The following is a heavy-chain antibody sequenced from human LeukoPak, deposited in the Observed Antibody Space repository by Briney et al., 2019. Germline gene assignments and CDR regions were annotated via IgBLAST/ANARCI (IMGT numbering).Heavy chain of an antibody. CDR2: ISGSTSTA. V-gene: IGHV3-23*01. D-gene: IGHD5-24*01. Sequence: GGSLRLSCAASGFTFSSYAMSWVRQAPGKGLEWVSGISGSTSTAYYPDSVKGRFTISRDNSKNTLYLQMNSLRAEDTALYYCVRDRDALKYFDFWGQGTLVTVSS. J-gene: IGHJ4*02. CDR1: GFTFSSYA. CDR3: VRDRDALKYFDF.